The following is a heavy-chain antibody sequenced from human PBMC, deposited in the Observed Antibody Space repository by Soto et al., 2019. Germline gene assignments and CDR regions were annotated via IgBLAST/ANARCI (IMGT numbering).Heavy chain of an antibody. J-gene: IGHJ6*02. CDR1: GYTFTSYG. Sequence: GASVKVSCKASGYTFTSYGISWVRQAPGQGLEWMGWISAYNGNTNYAQKLQGRVTMTTDTSTSTAYMELRSLRSDDTAVYYCARGVGGGYYDSSGYYPGGYYYYGMDVWGQGTTVTVSS. D-gene: IGHD3-22*01. CDR3: ARGVGGGYYDSSGYYPGGYYYYGMDV. V-gene: IGHV1-18*01. CDR2: ISAYNGNT.